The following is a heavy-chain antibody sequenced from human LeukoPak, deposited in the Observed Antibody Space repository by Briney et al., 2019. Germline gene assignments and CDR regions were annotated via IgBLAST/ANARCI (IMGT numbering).Heavy chain of an antibody. CDR1: GGSFNGYS. D-gene: IGHD6-19*01. CDR3: ARGPLAFRRVAGIFS. Sequence: PSETLSLTCAVSGGSFNGYSCTWIRQPPGKGLEWIGEIIHSGGTSYNPSLKSRLTISVDTSRKQFSLKLTSVTAADTALYFCARGPLAFRRVAGIFSWGRGTQVTVSS. J-gene: IGHJ5*02. CDR2: IIHSGGT. V-gene: IGHV4-34*01.